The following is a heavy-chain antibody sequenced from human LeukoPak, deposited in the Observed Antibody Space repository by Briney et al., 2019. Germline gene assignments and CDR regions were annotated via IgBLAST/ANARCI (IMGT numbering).Heavy chain of an antibody. CDR1: GGSFSGYY. CDR2: ISYDGSNK. V-gene: IGHV3-30*18. Sequence: LSLTCAVYGGSFSGYYWSWVRQAPGKGLEWVALISYDGSNKYHADSVKGRFTISRDNSKNTLYLQMNSLRGDDTAVYYCANTYFDYWGQGTLVTVSS. J-gene: IGHJ4*02. CDR3: ANTYFDY.